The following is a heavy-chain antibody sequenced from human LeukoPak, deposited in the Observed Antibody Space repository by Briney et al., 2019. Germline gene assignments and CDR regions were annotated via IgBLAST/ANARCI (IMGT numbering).Heavy chain of an antibody. CDR3: ARGNSGGVTIFGVVNAINWFDP. CDR2: IYYSGST. Sequence: SQTLSLTCTVSGGSISSGDYYWSWIRQPPGKGLEWIGYIYYSGSTYYNPSLKSRVTISVDTSKNQFSLKLSSVTAADTAVYYCARGNSGGVTIFGVVNAINWFDPWGQGTLVTVSS. V-gene: IGHV4-30-4*01. CDR1: GGSISSGDYY. J-gene: IGHJ5*02. D-gene: IGHD3-3*01.